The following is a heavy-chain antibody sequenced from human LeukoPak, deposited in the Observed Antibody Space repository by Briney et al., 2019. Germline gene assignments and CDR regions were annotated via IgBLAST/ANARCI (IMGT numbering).Heavy chain of an antibody. D-gene: IGHD6-19*01. Sequence: GGSLRLSCAASGFTFSNYAMSWVRQAPGKGLEWVAVVGGSGVVTQYADSVRGRFTVSRDNFKNTLYLQMNSLRAEDTAIYYCARHFAQSQCPGDHWGQGTLVTVSS. CDR1: GFTFSNYA. J-gene: IGHJ4*02. V-gene: IGHV3-23*01. CDR3: ARHFAQSQCPGDH. CDR2: VGGSGVVT.